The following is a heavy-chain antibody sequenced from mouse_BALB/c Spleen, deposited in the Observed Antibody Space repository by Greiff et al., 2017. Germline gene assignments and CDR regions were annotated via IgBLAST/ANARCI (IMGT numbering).Heavy chain of an antibody. CDR3: ARRGYRYDSAMDY. CDR2: INPSTGYT. J-gene: IGHJ4*01. V-gene: IGHV1-7*01. Sequence: QVQLQQSGAELAKPGASVKMSCKASGYTFTSYWMHWVKQRPGQGLEWIGYINPSTGYTEYNQKFKDKATLTADKSSSTAYMQLCSLTSEDSAVYYCARRGYRYDSAMDYWGQGTSVTVSS. D-gene: IGHD2-14*01. CDR1: GYTFTSYW.